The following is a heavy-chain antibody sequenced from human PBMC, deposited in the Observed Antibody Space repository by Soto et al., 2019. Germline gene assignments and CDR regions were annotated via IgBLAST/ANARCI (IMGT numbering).Heavy chain of an antibody. V-gene: IGHV1-18*01. CDR1: GYTFTSYG. CDR3: ARASSGSYPDAFDI. D-gene: IGHD1-26*01. CDR2: ISAYNGNT. Sequence: ASVKVSCKASGYTFTSYGISWVRQAPGQGLEWMGWISAYNGNTNYAQKLQGRVTMTTDTSTSTAYMELRSLRSDDTAVYYCARASSGSYPDAFDIWGQGTMVTASS. J-gene: IGHJ3*02.